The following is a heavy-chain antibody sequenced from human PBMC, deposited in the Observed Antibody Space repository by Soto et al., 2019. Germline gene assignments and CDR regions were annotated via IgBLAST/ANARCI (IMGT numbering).Heavy chain of an antibody. Sequence: SLRLSCAASGFTFSSYGMHWVRQAPGKGLEWVAVISYDGSNKYYADSVKGRFTISRDNSKNTLYLQMNSLRAEDTAVYYCVKDKGSTIKKVTMDVWGQGTTVTVSS. CDR1: GFTFSSYG. CDR3: VKDKGSTIKKVTMDV. CDR2: ISYDGSNK. D-gene: IGHD2-21*02. J-gene: IGHJ6*02. V-gene: IGHV3-30*18.